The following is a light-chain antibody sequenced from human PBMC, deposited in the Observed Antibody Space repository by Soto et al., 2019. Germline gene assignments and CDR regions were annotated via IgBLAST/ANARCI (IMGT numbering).Light chain of an antibody. Sequence: DIVMTQSPDSLAVSLGERATINCKSSQSVLYNSNNKNYLAWYQQKPGQAPKVLIYWASTRESGVPDRFSGSGSGTNFTLTVSSLQAEDVAVYYCQQYRSSPFTFGPGTKVDIK. CDR1: QSVLYNSNNKNY. CDR3: QQYRSSPFT. J-gene: IGKJ3*01. CDR2: WAS. V-gene: IGKV4-1*01.